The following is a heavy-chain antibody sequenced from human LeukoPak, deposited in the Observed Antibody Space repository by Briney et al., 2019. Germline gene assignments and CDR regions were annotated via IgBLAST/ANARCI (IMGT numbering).Heavy chain of an antibody. CDR1: GGSISSYY. Sequence: PSETLSLTCTVSGGSISSYYWSWIRQPPGKGLEWIGYVHHSGSTNHNPSLKSRVTISVDTSKNQFSLKLSSVTAADTAVYYCARAYDSSGLLPSGYWGQGTLVTVSS. V-gene: IGHV4-59*01. CDR3: ARAYDSSGLLPSGY. CDR2: VHHSGST. J-gene: IGHJ4*02. D-gene: IGHD3-22*01.